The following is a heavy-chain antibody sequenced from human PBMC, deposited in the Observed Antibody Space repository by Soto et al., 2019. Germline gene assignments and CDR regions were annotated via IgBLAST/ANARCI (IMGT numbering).Heavy chain of an antibody. CDR3: ARGRGHSGYGTEGLFDY. Sequence: PSETLSLTCTVSGDSISSYYWSWIREPPGKGLEWIGYIFYSGSTNYNPSLESRVTISMDTSKNQFSLKLSSVTAADTAVYYCARGRGHSGYGTEGLFDYWGQGTLVTVSS. V-gene: IGHV4-59*08. J-gene: IGHJ4*02. D-gene: IGHD5-12*01. CDR2: IFYSGST. CDR1: GDSISSYY.